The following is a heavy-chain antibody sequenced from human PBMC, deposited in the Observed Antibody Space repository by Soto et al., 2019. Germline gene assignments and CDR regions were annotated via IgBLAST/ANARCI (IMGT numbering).Heavy chain of an antibody. J-gene: IGHJ2*01. CDR2: ISYDGSNK. CDR3: ARGYYDILTGPPRWYFDL. D-gene: IGHD3-9*01. V-gene: IGHV3-30-3*01. CDR1: GFTFSSYA. Sequence: QVQLVESGGGVVQPGRSLRLSCAASGFTFSSYAMHWVRQAPGKGLEWVAVISYDGSNKYYADSVKGRFTISRDNSKNTLYLQMNRLRAEDTAVYYCARGYYDILTGPPRWYFDLWGRGTLVTVSS.